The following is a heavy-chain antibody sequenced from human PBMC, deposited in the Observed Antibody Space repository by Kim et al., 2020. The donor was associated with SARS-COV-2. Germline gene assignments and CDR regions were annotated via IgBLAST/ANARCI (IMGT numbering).Heavy chain of an antibody. CDR1: GGSISSGGYS. CDR3: ARGALIEDDAFDI. CDR2: IYHSGST. Sequence: SETLSLTCAVSGGSISSGGYSWSWIRQPPGKGLEWIGYIYHSGSTYYNPSLKSRVTISVDRSKNQFSLKLSSVTAADTAVYYCARGALIEDDAFDIWGQGTMVTVSS. D-gene: IGHD2-8*01. J-gene: IGHJ3*02. V-gene: IGHV4-30-2*01.